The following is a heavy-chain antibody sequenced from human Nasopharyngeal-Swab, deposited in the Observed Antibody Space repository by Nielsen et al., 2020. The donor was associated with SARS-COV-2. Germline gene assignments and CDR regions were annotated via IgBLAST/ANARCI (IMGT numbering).Heavy chain of an antibody. J-gene: IGHJ4*02. CDR3: ARDRGDLRKYNCDS. V-gene: IGHV4-61*08. CDR2: IYHDGGT. D-gene: IGHD3-10*01. Sequence: GSLRLSCSVSGGSVSSAGYYWTWIRQPPGRALEWLGYIYHDGGTNYNPSLMGRVIMSVDTSKNQFSLRLTSVTTADTAVYYCARDRGDLRKYNCDSWGQGTLVTVSS. CDR1: GGSVSSAGYY.